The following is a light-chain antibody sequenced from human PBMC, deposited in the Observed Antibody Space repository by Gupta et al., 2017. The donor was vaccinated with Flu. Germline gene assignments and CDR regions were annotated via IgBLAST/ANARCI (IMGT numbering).Light chain of an antibody. CDR2: ENN. J-gene: IGLJ1*01. CDR1: SSNIGINY. CDR3: GTWENSRNNVRV. V-gene: IGLV1-51*02. Sequence: QSVLPQPPSVSAAPGQKVTISCPGSSSNIGINYISCYQQLPGTAPKLLLCENNRRHSGTPERFSGSNSGTSATLAITVLQPGDEAAYYCGTWENSRNNVRVFGTGTKVTVL.